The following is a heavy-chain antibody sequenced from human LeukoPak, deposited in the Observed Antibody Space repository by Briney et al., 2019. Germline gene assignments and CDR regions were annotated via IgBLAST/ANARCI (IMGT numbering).Heavy chain of an antibody. D-gene: IGHD3-22*01. CDR1: GGTFSIYA. CDR2: IIPIFGTA. J-gene: IGHJ4*02. V-gene: IGHV1-69*13. Sequence: ASVTVSFTASGGTFSIYAISWVRQAPGQGLEWMGGIIPIFGTANYAQKFQGRVTITADESTSTAYMELSSLRSEDTAVYYCASRTYYYDSSGYSFNYFDYWGQGTLVTVSS. CDR3: ASRTYYYDSSGYSFNYFDY.